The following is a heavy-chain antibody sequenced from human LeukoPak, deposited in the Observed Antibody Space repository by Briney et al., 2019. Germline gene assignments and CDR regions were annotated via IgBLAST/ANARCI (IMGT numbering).Heavy chain of an antibody. V-gene: IGHV3-11*01. D-gene: IGHD6-19*01. Sequence: GGSLRLSCAASGFTFSDYYMSWIRQAPGKGLEWVSYISSSGSTIYYADSVKGRFTISRDKAKNSLYLQMNSLRAEDTAVYYCARGGQWLVPRPGAFDIWGQGTMVTVSS. CDR3: ARGGQWLVPRPGAFDI. CDR2: ISSSGSTI. CDR1: GFTFSDYY. J-gene: IGHJ3*02.